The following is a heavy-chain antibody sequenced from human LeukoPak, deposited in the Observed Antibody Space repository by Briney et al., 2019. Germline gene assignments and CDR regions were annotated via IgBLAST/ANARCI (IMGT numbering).Heavy chain of an antibody. V-gene: IGHV4-59*08. Sequence: PSETLSLTCTVSGGSISSYYWSWIRQPPGKGLEWIGYIYYSGSTNYNPSLKSRVTISVDTSKNQFSLKLSSVTAADTAVYYCARRGIAAAGPDAFDIWGQGTMVTVSS. CDR1: GGSISSYY. D-gene: IGHD6-13*01. CDR3: ARRGIAAAGPDAFDI. J-gene: IGHJ3*02. CDR2: IYYSGST.